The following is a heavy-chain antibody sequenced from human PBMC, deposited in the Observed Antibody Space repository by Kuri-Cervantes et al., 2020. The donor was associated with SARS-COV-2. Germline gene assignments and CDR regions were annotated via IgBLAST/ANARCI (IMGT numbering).Heavy chain of an antibody. J-gene: IGHJ3*02. V-gene: IGHV1-3*01. CDR1: GYTFTSYA. Sequence: ASVKVSCKASGYTFTSYAMHWVRQVPGQRLEWMGWINAGNGNTKYSQKFQGRVTITADESTSTAYMELSSLRSEDTAVYYCARARSSGYYYKGRAFDIWGQGTMVTVSS. CDR3: ARARSSGYYYKGRAFDI. D-gene: IGHD3-22*01. CDR2: INAGNGNT.